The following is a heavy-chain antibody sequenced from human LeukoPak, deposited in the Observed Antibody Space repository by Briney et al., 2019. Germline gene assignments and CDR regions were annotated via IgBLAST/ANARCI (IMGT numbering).Heavy chain of an antibody. CDR2: IYYSGST. V-gene: IGHV4-61*08. J-gene: IGHJ3*02. CDR3: ARHPRMPLAFDI. D-gene: IGHD2-2*01. Sequence: SETLSLTCTVSGGSISSGGYYWSWIPQHPGKGLKWIGYIYYSGSTNYNPSLKSRVTISVDTSKNQFSLKLSSVTAADTGVYYCARHPRMPLAFDIWGQGTMVTVSS. CDR1: GGSISSGGYY.